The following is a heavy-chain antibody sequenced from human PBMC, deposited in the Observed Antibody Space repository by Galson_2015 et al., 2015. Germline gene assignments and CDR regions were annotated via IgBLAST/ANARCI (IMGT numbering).Heavy chain of an antibody. CDR3: ARDSQPTGSSVGNWFDP. Sequence: SLRLSCAASGFTFSTYNMHWLRQAPGKGLEWVAIIFYDGSRTFYTDSVKGRFTIPRDNSKSMLYLQMNNLRAEDTAVYYCARDSQPTGSSVGNWFDPWGQGTLVTVSS. CDR2: IFYDGSRT. D-gene: IGHD6-6*01. V-gene: IGHV3-30-3*01. J-gene: IGHJ5*02. CDR1: GFTFSTYN.